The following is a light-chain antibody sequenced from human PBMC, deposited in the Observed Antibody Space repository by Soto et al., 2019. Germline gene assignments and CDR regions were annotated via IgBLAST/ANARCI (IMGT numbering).Light chain of an antibody. CDR3: QQYNNWGFT. Sequence: EIVLTQSPGTLSLSPGERATRSCRASQSVSSNLAWYQQKPGQAPRLLIYGASTRATGIPARFSGSGSGTEFTLTISSLQSEDFAVYYCQQYNNWGFTFGPGTKVDIK. J-gene: IGKJ3*01. V-gene: IGKV3-15*01. CDR2: GAS. CDR1: QSVSSN.